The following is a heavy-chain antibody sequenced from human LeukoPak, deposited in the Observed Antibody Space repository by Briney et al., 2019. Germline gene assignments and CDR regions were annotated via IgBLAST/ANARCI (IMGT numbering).Heavy chain of an antibody. CDR1: GYTFTSYD. CDR2: MNPNSGNT. CDR3: ARIGDTAMAADY. J-gene: IGHJ4*02. Sequence: ASVKVSCKASGYTFTSYDINWVRQATGQGLEWMGWMNPNSGNTGCAQKFQGRVTITRNTSISTAYMELSSLRSEDTVVYYCARIGDTAMAADYWGQGTLVTVSS. V-gene: IGHV1-8*03. D-gene: IGHD5-18*01.